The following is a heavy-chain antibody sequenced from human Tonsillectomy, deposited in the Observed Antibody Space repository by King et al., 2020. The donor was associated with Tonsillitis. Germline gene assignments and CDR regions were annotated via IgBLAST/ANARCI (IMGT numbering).Heavy chain of an antibody. CDR1: VYSIIRYW. D-gene: IGHD4-17*01. CDR2: IYPGDSVT. Sequence: QLVQSGAEVKKPGESLKISCKGSVYSIIRYWIGWVRQMPGKGLEWMGIIYPGDSVTRYRPYFQGQVTISADKSISTAYLQWSSLKASDTAMYYCARHGDGDYPRTMDVWGQGTTVTVSS. J-gene: IGHJ6*02. CDR3: ARHGDGDYPRTMDV. V-gene: IGHV5-51*01.